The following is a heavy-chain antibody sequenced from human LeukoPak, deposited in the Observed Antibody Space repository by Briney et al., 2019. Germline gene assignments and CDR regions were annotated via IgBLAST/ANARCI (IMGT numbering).Heavy chain of an antibody. Sequence: PSETLSLTCTVSGGSISSSGYYWNWIRQPPGKGLEWIGRIFYSGDTYYTPSLKSRVTISVDTSKNQFSLKLSSVTAADTAVYYCATYIVNGSGRGSWGQGTLVIVSS. CDR1: GGSISSSGYY. D-gene: IGHD5-24*01. J-gene: IGHJ5*02. CDR3: ATYIVNGSGRGS. V-gene: IGHV4-39*07. CDR2: IFYSGDT.